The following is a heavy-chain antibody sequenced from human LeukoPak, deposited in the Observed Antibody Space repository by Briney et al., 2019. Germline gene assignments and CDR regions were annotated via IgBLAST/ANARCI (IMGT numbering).Heavy chain of an antibody. CDR3: ARKYYDFWSGYYTLDY. D-gene: IGHD3-3*01. J-gene: IGHJ4*02. Sequence: ASVKVSCKASGYTFTSYGISWVRQAPGQGLEWMGWISAYNGNTNYAQKFQGRDTITRNTSISTAYMELSSLRSEDTAVYYCARKYYDFWSGYYTLDYWGQGTLVTVSS. V-gene: IGHV1-18*01. CDR2: ISAYNGNT. CDR1: GYTFTSYG.